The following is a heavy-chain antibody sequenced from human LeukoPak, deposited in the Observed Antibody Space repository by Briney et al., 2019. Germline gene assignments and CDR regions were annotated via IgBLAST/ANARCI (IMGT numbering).Heavy chain of an antibody. CDR3: SRVIKDVEDGYNWSPNWFDP. CDR1: GYSFISYD. Sequence: ASVKVSCKASGYSFISYDINWVRQATARGLDWMGWMNPTSGNTGYAQKIQGRVTITRNTVISTAYMELRSLRSEATAVYYCSRVIKDVEDGYNWSPNWFDPWGQGTLVTVSS. CDR2: MNPTSGNT. D-gene: IGHD5-24*01. V-gene: IGHV1-8*03. J-gene: IGHJ5*02.